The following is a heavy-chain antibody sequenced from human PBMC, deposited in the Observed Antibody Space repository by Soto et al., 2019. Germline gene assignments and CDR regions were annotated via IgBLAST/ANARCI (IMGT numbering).Heavy chain of an antibody. Sequence: GGSLRLSCAASGFTVSSNYMSWVRQAPGKGLEWVSVIYSGGSTYYADSVKGRFTISRDNSKNTLYLQMNSLRAEDTAVYYCARFRGFFFFLSCYYIAYYFDYWAQGSLVTVSS. D-gene: IGHD3-10*01. J-gene: IGHJ4*02. CDR3: ARFRGFFFFLSCYYIAYYFDY. V-gene: IGHV3-66*01. CDR1: GFTVSSNY. CDR2: IYSGGST.